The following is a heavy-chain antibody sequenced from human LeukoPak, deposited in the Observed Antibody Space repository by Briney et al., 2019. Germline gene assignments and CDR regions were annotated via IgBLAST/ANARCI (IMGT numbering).Heavy chain of an antibody. V-gene: IGHV3-66*02. D-gene: IGHD4-17*01. CDR1: GFTVSSNY. CDR2: IYSGGTT. CDR3: ARALRYGDFFY. Sequence: GGSLRLSCAASGFTVSSNYMSWVRQAPGKGLEWVSVIYSGGTTYYADSVKGRFTISRDNSKNTLYLQMNSLSTEDTSVYSCARALRYGDFFYWGQGTLVTVSS. J-gene: IGHJ4*02.